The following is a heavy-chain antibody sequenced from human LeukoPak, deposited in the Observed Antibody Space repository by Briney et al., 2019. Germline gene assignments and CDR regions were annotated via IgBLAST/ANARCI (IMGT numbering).Heavy chain of an antibody. CDR3: ARDAFYYDSSGYWVPYYYYGMDV. CDR1: GFTFSSYS. J-gene: IGHJ6*02. CDR2: ISYDGSNK. D-gene: IGHD3-22*01. V-gene: IGHV3-30*03. Sequence: GGSLRLSCAASGFTFSSYSMNWVRQAPGKGLEWVAVISYDGSNKYYADSVKGRFTISRDNSKNTLYLQMNSLRAEDTAVYYCARDAFYYDSSGYWVPYYYYGMDVWGQGTTVTVSS.